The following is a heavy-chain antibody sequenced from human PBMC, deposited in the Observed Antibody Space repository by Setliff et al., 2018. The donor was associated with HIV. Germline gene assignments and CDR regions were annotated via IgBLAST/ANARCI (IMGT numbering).Heavy chain of an antibody. J-gene: IGHJ3*01. Sequence: GSLRLSCAATGFTFTSYVLHWVRQAPGKGLEWVAVMSIGGHIKIYADSVKGRFTISRDNSRNTLFLQMNSLRPEDTALYYCARGQFRLRPDSLDLWGQGTLVTVSS. CDR3: ARGQFRLRPDSLDL. V-gene: IGHV3-30*03. CDR2: MSIGGHIK. CDR1: GFTFTSYV. D-gene: IGHD2-21*01.